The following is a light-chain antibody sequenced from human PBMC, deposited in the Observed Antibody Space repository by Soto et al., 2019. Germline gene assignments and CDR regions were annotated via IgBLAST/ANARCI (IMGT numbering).Light chain of an antibody. CDR1: QSIRRW. CDR3: QQYSSYSG. J-gene: IGKJ1*01. V-gene: IGKV1-5*01. Sequence: SALFSEVGDSITITFRASQSIRRWLAWYHQKPGKAPKLLIYDATSLESGVPSRFSGSGSGKEFTLTISILQPDEFASYYRQQYSSYSGFGQGTKVDI. CDR2: DAT.